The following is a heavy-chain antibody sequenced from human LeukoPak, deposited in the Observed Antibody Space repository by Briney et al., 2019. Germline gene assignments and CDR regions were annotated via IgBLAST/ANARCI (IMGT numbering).Heavy chain of an antibody. V-gene: IGHV3-30*04. Sequence: GGSLRLSCAASGFSFGTYAMHWVRQAPGKGLEWVALMSYDGSNKYYADSVKGRFTISRDKSKNTLYLQMNSLRAEDTAVYYCARDFSRGSYKGRDYYMDVWGKGTTVTVSS. D-gene: IGHD1-26*01. CDR2: MSYDGSNK. CDR3: ARDFSRGSYKGRDYYMDV. CDR1: GFSFGTYA. J-gene: IGHJ6*03.